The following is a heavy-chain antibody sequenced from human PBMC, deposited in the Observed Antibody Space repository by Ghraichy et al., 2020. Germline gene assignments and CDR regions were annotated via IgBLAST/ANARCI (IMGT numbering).Heavy chain of an antibody. CDR1: PYTFNNYF. V-gene: IGHV1-46*02. CDR2: INPSDGTT. Sequence: ASVKVSCKASPYTFNNYFMHWVRQAPGQGLEWMGMINPSDGTTSDAQKFQGRVTLTRDTSTSTVYMELSSLKSEDTALYYCASGDMVSTWGQGGWFDSWGQGTLVTVSS. D-gene: IGHD5/OR15-5a*01. J-gene: IGHJ5*01. CDR3: ASGDMVSTWGQGGWFDS.